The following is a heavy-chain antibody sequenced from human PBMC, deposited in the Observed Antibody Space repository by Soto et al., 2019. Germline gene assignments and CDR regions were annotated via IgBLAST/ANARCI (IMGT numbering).Heavy chain of an antibody. CDR1: GFTFSSYG. CDR3: AKDRIGYSSSSGGSYYYYGMDV. CDR2: ISYDGSNK. V-gene: IGHV3-30*18. D-gene: IGHD6-6*01. Sequence: GGSLRLSCAASGFTFSSYGMHWVRQAPGKGLEWVAVISYDGSNKYYADSVKGRFTISRDNSKNTLYLQMNSLRAEDTAVYYCAKDRIGYSSSSGGSYYYYGMDVWGQGTTVTVSS. J-gene: IGHJ6*02.